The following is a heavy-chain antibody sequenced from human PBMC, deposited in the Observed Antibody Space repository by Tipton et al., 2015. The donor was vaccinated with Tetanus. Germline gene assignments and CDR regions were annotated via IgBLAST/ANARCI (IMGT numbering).Heavy chain of an antibody. CDR1: GYSFTSYW. V-gene: IGHV5-51*01. CDR3: ARYGDNSWFKY. Sequence: QLVQSGPEVKKPGESLKISCKGSGYSFTSYWIGWVRQMPGKGLEWMAIIYPGDSDTRYSPAVQGQAAISADKSTSTAYLYWSSLKASAAAMYYCARYGDNSWFKYWGQGPLVTVSS. D-gene: IGHD4-23*01. J-gene: IGHJ4*02. CDR2: IYPGDSDT.